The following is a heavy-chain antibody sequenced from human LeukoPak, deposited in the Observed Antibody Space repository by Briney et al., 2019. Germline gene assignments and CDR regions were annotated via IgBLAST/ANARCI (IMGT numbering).Heavy chain of an antibody. CDR2: VGGTDGNT. D-gene: IGHD5-18*01. Sequence: GSLRLSCVASGLTFSYYAMNWVRQAPGKGLEWIAAVGGTDGNTYYAGSVKGRFTISRDNSKNTLYLQMNSLRADDTALYFCAKYKDTAMALFDYWGQGTLVTVSS. CDR3: AKYKDTAMALFDY. J-gene: IGHJ4*02. V-gene: IGHV3-23*01. CDR1: GLTFSYYA.